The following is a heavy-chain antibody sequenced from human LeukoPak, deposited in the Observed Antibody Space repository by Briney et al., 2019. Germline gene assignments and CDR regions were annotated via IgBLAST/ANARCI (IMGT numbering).Heavy chain of an antibody. CDR3: ARGPPYDSSGYYANDAFDI. CDR1: GYTFTGYY. J-gene: IGHJ3*02. Sequence: ASVKVSCKASGYTFTGYYMHWVRQAPGQGLEWMGWINPNSGGTNYAQKFQGRVTMTRDTSISTAYMELSRLRSDDTAVYYCARGPPYDSSGYYANDAFDIWGQGTMVTVSS. V-gene: IGHV1-2*02. D-gene: IGHD3-22*01. CDR2: INPNSGGT.